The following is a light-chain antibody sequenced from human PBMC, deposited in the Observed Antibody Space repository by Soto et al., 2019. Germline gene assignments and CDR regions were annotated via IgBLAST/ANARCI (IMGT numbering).Light chain of an antibody. Sequence: DIQMTQSPSSLSASVGDRVTITCRAIQSIYTYLNWYQQKPGTAPKLLIYAASSLQSGVPSRFSGSGSGTDFTFIISGLQPEDFATYYCQQGNDFPLTFGGGTEVEVK. CDR3: QQGNDFPLT. CDR2: AAS. CDR1: QSIYTY. V-gene: IGKV1-39*01. J-gene: IGKJ4*01.